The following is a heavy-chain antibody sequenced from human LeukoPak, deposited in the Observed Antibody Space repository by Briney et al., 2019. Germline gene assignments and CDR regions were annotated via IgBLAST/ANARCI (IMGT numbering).Heavy chain of an antibody. V-gene: IGHV1-8*01. CDR3: ARAPIHYDILTGYCGY. CDR1: GYTFTSYD. D-gene: IGHD3-9*01. CDR2: MNPNSGNT. J-gene: IGHJ4*02. Sequence: ASVKVSCKASGYTFTSYDINWVRQATGQGLEWMGWMNPNSGNTGYAQKFQGRVTMTRNTSISTAYMELSSLRSEDTAVYYCARAPIHYDILTGYCGYWGQGTLVTVSS.